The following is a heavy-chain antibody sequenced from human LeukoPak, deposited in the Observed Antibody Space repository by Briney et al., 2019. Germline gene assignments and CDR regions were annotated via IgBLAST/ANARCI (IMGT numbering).Heavy chain of an antibody. D-gene: IGHD1-26*01. CDR1: GGSLSNYY. J-gene: IGHJ4*02. CDR2: IYHNGRT. CDR3: ARIPSGSPRQYFDY. Sequence: SETLSLTCAVSGGSLSNYYWGWVRQPPGKGLEWIAYIYHNGRTTYDPSLDSRLTMSVDTSKYQFSLSLTSVTAADTAVYYCARIPSGSPRQYFDYWGQGTLVTVFS. V-gene: IGHV4-59*01.